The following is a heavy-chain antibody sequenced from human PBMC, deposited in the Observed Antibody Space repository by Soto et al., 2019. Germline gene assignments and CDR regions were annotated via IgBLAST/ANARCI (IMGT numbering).Heavy chain of an antibody. Sequence: PGESLKISCKGSGYSFTSYWIGWVRQMPGKGLEWMGIIYPGDSDTRYSPSFQGQVTISADKSISTAYLQWSSLKASDTAMYYCARPKGYCSGGSCYYYYYGMDVWGQGTTVTVSS. J-gene: IGHJ6*02. V-gene: IGHV5-51*01. CDR1: GYSFTSYW. CDR2: IYPGDSDT. CDR3: ARPKGYCSGGSCYYYYYGMDV. D-gene: IGHD2-15*01.